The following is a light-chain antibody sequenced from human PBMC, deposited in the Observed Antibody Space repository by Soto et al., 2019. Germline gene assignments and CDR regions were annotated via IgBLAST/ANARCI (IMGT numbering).Light chain of an antibody. CDR3: QQTYSTLSIT. V-gene: IGKV1-39*01. CDR1: ESIARH. J-gene: IGKJ5*01. Sequence: DIQMTPSPSSLSASVGDRVTITCRASESIARHLNWYQQKAGKAPQLLIYAASSLHNGVPSMFRCVGSGTDVTLSISNLQPEDFATYYCQQTYSTLSITFGQGTQLEIK. CDR2: AAS.